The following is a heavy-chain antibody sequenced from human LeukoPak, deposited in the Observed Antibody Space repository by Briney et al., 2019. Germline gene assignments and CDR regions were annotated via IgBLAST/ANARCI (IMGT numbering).Heavy chain of an antibody. CDR3: AELGITMIGGV. J-gene: IGHJ6*04. Sequence: GGSLRLSCAASGFTFRSYEMNWVRQAPGKGLEWVSFMTSSGRTIYYADSVKGRFTISRDNAKNSLYLQMNSLRAEDTAVYYCAELGITMIGGVWGKGTTVTISS. V-gene: IGHV3-48*03. CDR2: MTSSGRTI. CDR1: GFTFRSYE. D-gene: IGHD3-10*02.